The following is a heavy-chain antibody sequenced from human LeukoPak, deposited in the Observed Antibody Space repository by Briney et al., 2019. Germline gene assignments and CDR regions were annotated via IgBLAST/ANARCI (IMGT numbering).Heavy chain of an antibody. Sequence: GGSLRLSCAASGFTFSSYAMSWVRQAPGKGLEGVSAISGSGGSTYYADSVKGRFTISRDNSKNTLYLQMNSLRAEDTAVYYCAKAESGYWSPFGYWGQGTLVTVSS. CDR1: GFTFSSYA. CDR2: ISGSGGST. D-gene: IGHD2-8*02. J-gene: IGHJ4*02. CDR3: AKAESGYWSPFGY. V-gene: IGHV3-23*01.